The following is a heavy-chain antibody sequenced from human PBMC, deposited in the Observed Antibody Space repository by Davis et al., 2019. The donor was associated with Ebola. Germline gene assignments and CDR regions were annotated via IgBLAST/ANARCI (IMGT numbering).Heavy chain of an antibody. CDR2: ISYTGPGSA. D-gene: IGHD3-3*01. Sequence: MPSETLSLTCTVTGGSISTYYWSWIRQPPGKGLEWIGYISYTGPGSANYNPSLESRATISIDTSKNRFSLKLNSVSAADTAVYYCARQRFLEWLGDYYYYYGMDVWGQGTTVTVSS. CDR1: GGSISTYY. J-gene: IGHJ6*02. CDR3: ARQRFLEWLGDYYYYYGMDV. V-gene: IGHV4-59*01.